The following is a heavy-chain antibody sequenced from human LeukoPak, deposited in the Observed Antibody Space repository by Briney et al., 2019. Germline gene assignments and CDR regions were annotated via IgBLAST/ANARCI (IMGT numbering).Heavy chain of an antibody. Sequence: NPLETLSLTCTVSGGSISSGGYYWSWIRQHPGKGLEWIGYIYYSGSTYYNPSLKSRVTISVDTSKNQFSLKLSSVTAADTAVYYCARSPGDTFGGVIVIRHFDYWGQGTLVTVSS. V-gene: IGHV4-31*03. D-gene: IGHD3-16*02. CDR3: ARSPGDTFGGVIVIRHFDY. J-gene: IGHJ4*02. CDR1: GGSISSGGYY. CDR2: IYYSGST.